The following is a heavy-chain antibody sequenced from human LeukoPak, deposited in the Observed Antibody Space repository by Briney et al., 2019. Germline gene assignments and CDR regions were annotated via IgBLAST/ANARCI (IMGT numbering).Heavy chain of an antibody. CDR3: ARGDTAMVKLDY. D-gene: IGHD5-18*01. J-gene: IGHJ4*02. V-gene: IGHV4-34*01. CDR2: INHSGST. CDR1: GGSISSYY. Sequence: SETLSLTCTVSGGSISSYYWSWIRQPPGKGLEWIGEINHSGSTNYNPSLKSRVTISVDTSKNQFSLKLSSVTAADTAVYYCARGDTAMVKLDYWGQGTLVTVSS.